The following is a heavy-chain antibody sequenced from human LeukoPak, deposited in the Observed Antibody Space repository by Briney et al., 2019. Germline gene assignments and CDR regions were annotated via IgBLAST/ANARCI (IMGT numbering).Heavy chain of an antibody. V-gene: IGHV4-59*01. CDR2: IYYNGNA. CDR1: GGSISSYY. D-gene: IGHD3-22*01. J-gene: IGHJ6*03. Sequence: SETLSLTYTVSGGSISSYYWSWIRQAPGKGLEWIGYIYYNGNANYNPSLRSRVTLSVDASNNQFSLKLSSVTAADTAVYYCARDTYSYDSSAYYYYYMDVWGKGTTVTVSS. CDR3: ARDTYSYDSSAYYYYYMDV.